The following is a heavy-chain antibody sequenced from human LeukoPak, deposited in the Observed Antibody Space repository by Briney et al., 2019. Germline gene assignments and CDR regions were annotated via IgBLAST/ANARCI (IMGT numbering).Heavy chain of an antibody. J-gene: IGHJ4*02. CDR1: GYTLTELS. V-gene: IGHV1-24*01. CDR2: FDPEDGEI. CDR3: GGYDFWSGYLYYFDY. D-gene: IGHD3-3*01. Sequence: GASVKVSCKVSGYTLTELSMHWVRQAPGKGLEWMGGFDPEDGEIIYAQKFQGRVTMTEDTSTDTAYMELSSLRSEDTAVYYCGGYDFWSGYLYYFDYWGQGTLVTVSS.